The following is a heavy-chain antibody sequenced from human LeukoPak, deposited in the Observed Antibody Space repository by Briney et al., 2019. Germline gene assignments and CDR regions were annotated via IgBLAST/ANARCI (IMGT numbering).Heavy chain of an antibody. CDR3: AKGYCSSTSCYVDY. CDR1: GFTFDDYA. J-gene: IGHJ4*02. Sequence: GRPLRLSCAASGFTFDDYAMHWVRQAPGKGLEWVSGISWNSGSIGYADSVKGRFTISRDNAKNSLYLQMNSLRAEDMALYYCAKGYCSSTSCYVDYWGQGTLVTVSS. CDR2: ISWNSGSI. D-gene: IGHD2-2*01. V-gene: IGHV3-9*03.